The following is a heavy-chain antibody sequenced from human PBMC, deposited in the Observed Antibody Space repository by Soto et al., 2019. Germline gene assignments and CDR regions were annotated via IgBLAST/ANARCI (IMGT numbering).Heavy chain of an antibody. D-gene: IGHD2-21*02. CDR2: IIPILGIV. CDR1: GGTFSSYT. CDR3: AREGCGGDCDQGSWFDP. Sequence: QVQLVQSGAEVKKPGSSVKVSCKASGGTFSSYTISWVRQAPGQGLEWMGRIIPILGIVNYAQKFQGRVTITADKSTSTAYMELSSLRSEDTAVYYCAREGCGGDCDQGSWFDPWGQGTLVTVSS. V-gene: IGHV1-69*08. J-gene: IGHJ5*02.